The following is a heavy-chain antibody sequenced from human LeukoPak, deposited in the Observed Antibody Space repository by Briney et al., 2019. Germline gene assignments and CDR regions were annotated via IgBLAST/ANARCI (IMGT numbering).Heavy chain of an antibody. Sequence: SETLSLTCTVPGGPISNYYWGWIRQPPGKGLEWIGSIYYSGSTYYNPSLKSRVTISVDTSKNQFSLKLSSVTAADTAVYYCARHRTRIAARQRGYWFDPWGQGTLVTVSS. J-gene: IGHJ5*02. CDR1: GGPISNYY. D-gene: IGHD6-6*01. V-gene: IGHV4-39*01. CDR2: IYYSGST. CDR3: ARHRTRIAARQRGYWFDP.